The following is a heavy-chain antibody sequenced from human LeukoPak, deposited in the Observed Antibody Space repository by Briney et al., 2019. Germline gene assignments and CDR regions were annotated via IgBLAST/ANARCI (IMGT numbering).Heavy chain of an antibody. CDR2: INPNSGGT. J-gene: IGHJ5*02. Sequence: ASVKVSCKASGYTFTGYYMHWVRQAPGQGLEWMGWINPNSGGTNYAQKFQGRVTMTRDTSISTAYMELSRLRSDDTAVYYCARLRIQLWLLPNWFDPWGQGTLVTVSS. D-gene: IGHD5-18*01. V-gene: IGHV1-2*02. CDR1: GYTFTGYY. CDR3: ARLRIQLWLLPNWFDP.